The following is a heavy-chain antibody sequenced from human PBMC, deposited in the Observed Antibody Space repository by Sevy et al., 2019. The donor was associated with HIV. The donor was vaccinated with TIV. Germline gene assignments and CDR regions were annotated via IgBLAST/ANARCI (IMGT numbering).Heavy chain of an antibody. V-gene: IGHV3-7*01. CDR3: ARENFFMVRGVRTYYFDY. J-gene: IGHJ4*02. D-gene: IGHD3-10*01. CDR2: IKQDGSEK. Sequence: GGSLRLSCAASGFTFSSYWMSWVRQAPGKGLEWVANIKQDGSEKYYVESGKGRFTISRDNAKNSLYLQMNSLRAEDTAVYYCARENFFMVRGVRTYYFDYWGQGTLVTVSS. CDR1: GFTFSSYW.